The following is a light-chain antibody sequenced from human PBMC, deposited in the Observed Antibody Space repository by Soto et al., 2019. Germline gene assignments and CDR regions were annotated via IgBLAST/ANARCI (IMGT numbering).Light chain of an antibody. Sequence: DIQMTQSPSSVSASVGDRVTITCRASQGIGIWLAWYQQKPGKAPNLLIYAASSLRTGVPSRFSGSGSGTDFTLTISNLQPEDFATYYCQQANNFPRITFGGGTRVDIK. CDR3: QQANNFPRIT. J-gene: IGKJ4*01. CDR2: AAS. CDR1: QGIGIW. V-gene: IGKV1-12*01.